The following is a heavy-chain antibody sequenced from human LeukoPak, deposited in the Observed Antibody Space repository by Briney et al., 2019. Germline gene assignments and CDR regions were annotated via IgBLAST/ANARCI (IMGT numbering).Heavy chain of an antibody. D-gene: IGHD2-15*01. V-gene: IGHV1-8*01. J-gene: IGHJ6*02. CDR3: ARGAYCSGGSCYYYYYGMDV. CDR2: MNPNSGNT. CDR1: GYPFTSYD. Sequence: SVKLSFQASGYPFTSYDINWVRPATRQGLEWMGWMNPNSGNTGYAQKFQGRVTMSRNTSISTAYMELSSLRSEDTAVYYCARGAYCSGGSCYYYYYGMDVWGQGTTVTVSS.